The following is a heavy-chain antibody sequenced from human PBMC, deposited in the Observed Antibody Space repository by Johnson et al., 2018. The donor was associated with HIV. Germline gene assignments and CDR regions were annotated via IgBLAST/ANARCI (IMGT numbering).Heavy chain of an antibody. V-gene: IGHV3-20*04. Sequence: VQLVESGGSVVRPGGSLRLSCAASGFIFNDYVMNWVRQAPGKGLEWVSGVNWNGGSTGYADSVKGRFTISRDNSKNTTYLQMNSLRAEDTAVYYCARAIGDGYPGMKAFDIWGQGTMVTVSS. CDR1: GFIFNDYV. CDR2: VNWNGGST. D-gene: IGHD5-24*01. J-gene: IGHJ3*02. CDR3: ARAIGDGYPGMKAFDI.